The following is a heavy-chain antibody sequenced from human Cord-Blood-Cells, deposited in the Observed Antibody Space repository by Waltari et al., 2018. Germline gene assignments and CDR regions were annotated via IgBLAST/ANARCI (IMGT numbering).Heavy chain of an antibody. CDR2: IYYSGST. CDR1: GGSISSGDYY. J-gene: IGHJ6*02. D-gene: IGHD6-13*01. CDR3: ARGRIAAAGTSRDDYYYYYGMDV. Sequence: QVQLQESGPGLVKPSQTLSLTCTVSGGSISSGDYYWSWIRQPPGKGLEWIGYIYYSGSTYYSPSLKSRVTISVDTSKNQFSLKRSSVTAADTAVYYCARGRIAAAGTSRDDYYYYYGMDVWGQGTTVTVSS. V-gene: IGHV4-30-4*08.